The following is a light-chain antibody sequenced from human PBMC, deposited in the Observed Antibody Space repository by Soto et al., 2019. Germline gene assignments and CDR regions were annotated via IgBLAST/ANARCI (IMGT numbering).Light chain of an antibody. J-gene: IGKJ4*01. CDR1: RSVLYKSNNKNH. CDR2: LAS. V-gene: IGKV4-1*01. CDR3: QQYFDVPFT. Sequence: DIVMTQSPDSLAVSLGERATMNCKCSRSVLYKSNNKNHLAWYQQKPGQAPQLIIYLASTRESGVPERFSGSGSGTDFTLTISSLEAEDVAFYWCQQYFDVPFTFGGGTKVDIK.